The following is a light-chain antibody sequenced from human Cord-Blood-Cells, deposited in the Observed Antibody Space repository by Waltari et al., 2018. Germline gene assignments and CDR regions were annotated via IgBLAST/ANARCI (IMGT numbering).Light chain of an antibody. CDR1: SSDVGGYNY. Sequence: QSALTQPASVSGSPGQSITISCPGTSSDVGGYNYVSWYQQHPGKAPKLMIYEVSNLPSGVSNRFSGSKSGNTASLTISGLQAEDEADYYCSSYTSSSTVVFGGGTKLTVL. CDR2: EVS. J-gene: IGLJ2*01. CDR3: SSYTSSSTVV. V-gene: IGLV2-14*01.